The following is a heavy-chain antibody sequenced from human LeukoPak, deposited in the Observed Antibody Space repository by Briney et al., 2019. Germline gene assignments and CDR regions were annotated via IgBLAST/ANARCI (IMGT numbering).Heavy chain of an antibody. Sequence: ASVKVSCKASGYTFTSNYIHWVRQAPGQGLEWMGMIYPRDGSTSYAQKFQGRVTVTRDTSTGTVHMELSGLRSEDTAVYYCARDQEGFDYWGQGTLVTVSS. CDR2: IYPRDGST. V-gene: IGHV1-46*01. CDR1: GYTFTSNY. J-gene: IGHJ4*02. CDR3: ARDQEGFDY.